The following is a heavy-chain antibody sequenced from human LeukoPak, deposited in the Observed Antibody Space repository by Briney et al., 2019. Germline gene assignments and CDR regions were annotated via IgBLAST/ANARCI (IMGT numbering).Heavy chain of an antibody. J-gene: IGHJ4*02. Sequence: PSETLSLTCAVSGGSISSGGYSWSWLRQPPWKGLERIGYIYHSGSTYYNPSLKSRVTISVDRCKNQFSLKLSSVTAADTAVYYCARVEYSSGWYIDYWGQGTLVTVSS. CDR3: ARVEYSSGWYIDY. CDR1: GGSISSGGYS. CDR2: IYHSGST. D-gene: IGHD6-19*01. V-gene: IGHV4-30-2*01.